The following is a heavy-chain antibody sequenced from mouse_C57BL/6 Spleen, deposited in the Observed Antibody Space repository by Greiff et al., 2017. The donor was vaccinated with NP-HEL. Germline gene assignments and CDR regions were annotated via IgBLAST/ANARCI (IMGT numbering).Heavy chain of an antibody. CDR1: GYSFTGYY. V-gene: IGHV1-42*01. J-gene: IGHJ2*01. Sequence: EVQLQQSGPELVKPGASVKISCKASGYSFTGYYMNWVKQSPEKSLEWIGEINPSTGGTTYNQKFKAKATLTVDKSSSTAYMQLKSLTSEDSAVYYCARGDYDYDVLDYWGQGTTLTVSS. CDR2: INPSTGGT. CDR3: ARGDYDYDVLDY. D-gene: IGHD2-4*01.